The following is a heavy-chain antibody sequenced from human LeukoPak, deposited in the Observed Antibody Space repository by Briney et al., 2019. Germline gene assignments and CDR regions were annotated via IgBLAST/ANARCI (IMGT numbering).Heavy chain of an antibody. CDR2: IYNSGST. Sequence: PSETLSLTCTVSGGSISGYYWSWIRQPAGKGLEWIGRIYNSGSTTYNPSLKSRVTMSVDTSKNQFSLKLSSVTAADTAVYYCARLAYYDILTGYSREDYWGQGTLVTVSS. V-gene: IGHV4-4*07. CDR3: ARLAYYDILTGYSREDY. D-gene: IGHD3-9*01. J-gene: IGHJ4*02. CDR1: GGSISGYY.